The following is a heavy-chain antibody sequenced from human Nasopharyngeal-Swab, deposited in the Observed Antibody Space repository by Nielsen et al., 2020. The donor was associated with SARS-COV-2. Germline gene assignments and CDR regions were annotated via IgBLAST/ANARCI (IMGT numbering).Heavy chain of an antibody. V-gene: IGHV1-8*01. D-gene: IGHD6-19*01. Sequence: ASVKVSCKASGYTFTSYDINWVRQATGQGLEWMGWMNPNSGNTGYAQKFQGRVTMTRNTPISTAYMELSSLRSEDTAVYYCATRGRGYSSGWYYRGSEYYFDYWGQGTLVTVSS. CDR1: GYTFTSYD. CDR2: MNPNSGNT. J-gene: IGHJ4*02. CDR3: ATRGRGYSSGWYYRGSEYYFDY.